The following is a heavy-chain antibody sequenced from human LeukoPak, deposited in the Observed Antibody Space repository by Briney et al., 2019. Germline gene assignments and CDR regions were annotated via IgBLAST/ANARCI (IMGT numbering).Heavy chain of an antibody. Sequence: GGSLRLSCAASGFTFSSYAMSWVRQAPGKGLEWVSAISGSGGSTYYADSVKGRFTISRDNSKNTLYLQMSSLRAEDAAVYYCTRPYYYDSSGYYNDYWGQGTLVTVSP. CDR3: TRPYYYDSSGYYNDY. V-gene: IGHV3-23*01. CDR1: GFTFSSYA. D-gene: IGHD3-22*01. J-gene: IGHJ4*02. CDR2: ISGSGGST.